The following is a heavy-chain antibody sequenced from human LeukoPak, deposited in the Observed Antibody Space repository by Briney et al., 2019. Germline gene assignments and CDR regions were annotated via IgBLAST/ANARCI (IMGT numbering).Heavy chain of an antibody. CDR1: GGSISSYY. CDR2: IYYSGST. V-gene: IGHV4-59*08. J-gene: IGHJ4*02. CDR3: ARHGSGIDY. Sequence: KTSETLSLTCTVSGGSISSYYWSWIRQPPGKGLEWIGYIYYSGSTNYNPSLKSRVTVSVDTSKNQLSLKLSSVTAADTAVYYCARHGSGIDYWGQGTLVTVSS. D-gene: IGHD1-26*01.